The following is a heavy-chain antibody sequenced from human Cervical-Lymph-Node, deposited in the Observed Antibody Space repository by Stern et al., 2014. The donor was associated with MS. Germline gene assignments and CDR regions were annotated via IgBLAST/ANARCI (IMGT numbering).Heavy chain of an antibody. J-gene: IGHJ6*02. D-gene: IGHD4-17*01. CDR3: ARDDYGDLFYYHGMDV. V-gene: IGHV3-33*05. CDR2: ISNDISNI. Sequence: VQLVESGGGVVQPGRSMRLSCVVSGFTFSRYGMHWVRQAPGKGLEWVAVISNDISNIYYADSVKGRFSISRDNAKNALFLQMNSLRAEDTAVYYCARDDYGDLFYYHGMDVWGQGTTVTVSS. CDR1: GFTFSRYG.